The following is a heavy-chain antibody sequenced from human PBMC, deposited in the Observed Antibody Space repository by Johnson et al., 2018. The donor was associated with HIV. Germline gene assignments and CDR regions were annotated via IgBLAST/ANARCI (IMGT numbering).Heavy chain of an antibody. CDR1: GFTFSSYG. D-gene: IGHD4-17*01. CDR3: TTDLSFTVTRGGGGDAFDI. V-gene: IGHV3-30*02. J-gene: IGHJ3*02. CDR2: IRYDGSNN. Sequence: QMLLVESGGGVVQPGGSLRLSCAASGFTFSSYGMHWVRQAPGQGLDWVAFIRYDGSNNYYADSVKVRFTTSRHNSKNTLYLQMNILKTEDTAGYYCTTDLSFTVTRGGGGDAFDIWGQGTMVSGSS.